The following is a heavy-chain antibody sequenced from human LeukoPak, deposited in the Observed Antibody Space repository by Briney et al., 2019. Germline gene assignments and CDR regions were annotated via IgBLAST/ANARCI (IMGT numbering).Heavy chain of an antibody. D-gene: IGHD6-19*01. CDR1: GGTFSSYA. J-gene: IGHJ4*02. CDR3: AAAPRGGSIAVTYYFDY. Sequence: SVKVSCKASGGTFSSYAISWVRQAPGQGLEWMGGIIPIFGTANYAQKFQERVTITRDMSTSTAYMELSSLRSEDTAVYYCAAAPRGGSIAVTYYFDYWGQGTLVTVSS. V-gene: IGHV1-69*05. CDR2: IIPIFGTA.